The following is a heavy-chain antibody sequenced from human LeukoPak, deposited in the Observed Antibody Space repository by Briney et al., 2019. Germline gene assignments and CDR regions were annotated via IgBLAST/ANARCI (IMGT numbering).Heavy chain of an antibody. CDR2: IYYSGST. J-gene: IGHJ4*02. V-gene: IGHV4-30-4*01. CDR1: GGSISSGDYY. D-gene: IGHD4-17*01. CDR3: AREGELLDGDYGGYFDY. Sequence: SETLSLTCTVSGGSISSGDYYWSWIRQPPGKGLEWIGYIYYSGSTYYNPSLKSRVTISVDTSKNLFSLKLSSVTAADTAVYYCAREGELLDGDYGGYFDYWGQGTLVTVSS.